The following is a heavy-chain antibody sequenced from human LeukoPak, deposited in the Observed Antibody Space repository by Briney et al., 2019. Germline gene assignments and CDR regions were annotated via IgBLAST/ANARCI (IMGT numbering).Heavy chain of an antibody. CDR1: GFTFSSYA. J-gene: IGHJ6*03. D-gene: IGHD2-8*01. CDR2: ISYDGSNK. CDR3: AKDRCSNGIGCYYYYMDV. Sequence: GGSLTLSCSASGFTFSSYAMHWVRQAPGKGLEWVAVISYDGSNKYYADSVKGRFTISRDNSKNTLYLQMNSLRAEDTAVYYCAKDRCSNGIGCYYYYMDVWGKGTTVTISS. V-gene: IGHV3-30*04.